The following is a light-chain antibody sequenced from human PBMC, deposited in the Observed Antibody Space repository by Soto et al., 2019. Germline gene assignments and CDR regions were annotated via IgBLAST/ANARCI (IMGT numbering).Light chain of an antibody. CDR3: QQSYSTPWT. CDR1: QTVTDY. V-gene: IGKV1-39*01. CDR2: SAS. J-gene: IGKJ1*01. Sequence: DIQMTQSPSSLSASVGDRVTITCRAGQTVTDYLNWYQHKPGKAPKLLIYSASTLQSGVPSRFSGSGSGTDFTLTISNLQPEDFATYYCQQSYSTPWTFGQGTKVDTK.